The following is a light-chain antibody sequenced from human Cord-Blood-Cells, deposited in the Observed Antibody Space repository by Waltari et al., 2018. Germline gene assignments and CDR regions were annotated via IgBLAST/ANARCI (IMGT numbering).Light chain of an antibody. Sequence: QSALTQPASVSGSPGQSITIPCTGTSSDVGGYNYVAWYQPHPGKAPKPMIYDVSKRPSGVSNRFSGSKSGTTASLTISGLQAEDEADYYCSSYTSSSTVVFGGGTKLTVL. CDR3: SSYTSSSTVV. CDR2: DVS. CDR1: SSDVGGYNY. J-gene: IGLJ2*01. V-gene: IGLV2-14*01.